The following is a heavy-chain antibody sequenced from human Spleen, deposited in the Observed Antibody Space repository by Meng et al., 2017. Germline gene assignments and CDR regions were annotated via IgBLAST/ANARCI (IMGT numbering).Heavy chain of an antibody. D-gene: IGHD1-1*01. J-gene: IGHJ4*02. CDR2: IYYSGST. Sequence: QVQLLESGPGLLKPSQTLSLTCTVSGGSISSGDYYWSWIRQPPGKGLEWIGYIYYSGSTYYNPSLKSRVTISLDTSKNQFFLNLSSMTAADTAVYYCARAVGTTFGYWGQGTLVTVSS. V-gene: IGHV4-30-4*01. CDR3: ARAVGTTFGY. CDR1: GGSISSGDYY.